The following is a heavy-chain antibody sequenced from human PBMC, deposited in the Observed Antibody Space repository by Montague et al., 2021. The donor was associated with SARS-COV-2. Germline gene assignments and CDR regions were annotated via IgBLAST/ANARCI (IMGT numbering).Heavy chain of an antibody. Sequence: SLRLSCAASGFTFSSYSMNWVRQAPGKGLEWVSSISSSSSYIYYADSVKGRFTTSRDNAKNSLYLQMNSLRAEDTAVYYCARDLTTVTTNYFDYWGQGTLVTVSS. V-gene: IGHV3-21*01. CDR2: ISSSSSYI. CDR1: GFTFSSYS. CDR3: ARDLTTVTTNYFDY. D-gene: IGHD4-17*01. J-gene: IGHJ4*02.